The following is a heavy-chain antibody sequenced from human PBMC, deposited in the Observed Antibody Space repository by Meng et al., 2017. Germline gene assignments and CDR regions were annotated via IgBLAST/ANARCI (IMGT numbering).Heavy chain of an antibody. V-gene: IGHV4-4*02. CDR1: GGSISSSNW. CDR3: ARGSGYSYGFNWYFDL. CDR2: IYHSGST. J-gene: IGHJ2*01. Sequence: QGQLQACGPGLVKPSGTLSLTCAVAGGSISSSNWWSWVRQPPGKGLEWIGEIYHSGSTNYNPSLKSRVTISVDKSKNQFSLKLSSVSAADTAVYYCARGSGYSYGFNWYFDLWGRGTLVTVSS. D-gene: IGHD5-18*01.